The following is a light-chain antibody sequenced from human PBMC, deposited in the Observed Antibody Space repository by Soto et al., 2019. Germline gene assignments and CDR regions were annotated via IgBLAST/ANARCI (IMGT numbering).Light chain of an antibody. J-gene: IGLJ1*01. Sequence: QSVLTQPASVYGSPGQSITISCTGTSSDVGGYNYVSWYQQHPGKAPKLMIYDVSNRPSGVSNRFSGSKSGNTASLTISGLQAEDEADYYYSSYTSSSTLFGTGTKVTVL. CDR2: DVS. V-gene: IGLV2-14*01. CDR1: SSDVGGYNY. CDR3: SSYTSSSTL.